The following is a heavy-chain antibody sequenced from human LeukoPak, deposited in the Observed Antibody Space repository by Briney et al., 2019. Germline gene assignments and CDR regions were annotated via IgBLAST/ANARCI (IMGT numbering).Heavy chain of an antibody. V-gene: IGHV3-21*01. CDR2: ISSSSYI. J-gene: IGHJ6*02. Sequence: GGSLRLSCAASGFTFSSYSMNWVRQAPGKGLEWVSSISSSSYIYYADSVKGRFTISRGNAKNSLYLQMNSLRAEDTAVYYCARERRLSSSPPDYYYYYGMDVWGQGTTVTVSS. D-gene: IGHD6-13*01. CDR1: GFTFSSYS. CDR3: ARERRLSSSPPDYYYYYGMDV.